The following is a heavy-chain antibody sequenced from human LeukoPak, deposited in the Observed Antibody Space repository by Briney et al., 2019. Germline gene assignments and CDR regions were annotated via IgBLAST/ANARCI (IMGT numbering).Heavy chain of an antibody. CDR2: INHSGST. Sequence: SETLSLTCALYGGSFTGYYWSWIRQPPGKGLEWIGEINHSGSTNFNPSLKSRVTISVDTSKNQFSLKLSSVTAADTAVYYCARHKRSGSYYYYYYMDVWGKGTTVTVSS. V-gene: IGHV4-34*01. J-gene: IGHJ6*03. D-gene: IGHD1-26*01. CDR3: ARHKRSGSYYYYYYMDV. CDR1: GGSFTGYY.